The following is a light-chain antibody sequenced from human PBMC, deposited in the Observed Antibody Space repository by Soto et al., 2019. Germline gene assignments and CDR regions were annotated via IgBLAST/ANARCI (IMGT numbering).Light chain of an antibody. CDR3: QXXGSSPLFT. CDR1: QSVSSSY. V-gene: IGKV3-20*01. J-gene: IGKJ3*01. CDR2: GAS. Sequence: EIVLTQSPGTLSLSPGERATLSCRASQSVSSSYLAWYQQKPGQAPRLLIYGASGRATGIPDRFSGSGSGTXXXXXXXXXEXEDXXXXYXQXXGSSPLFTFGPGTKVDIK.